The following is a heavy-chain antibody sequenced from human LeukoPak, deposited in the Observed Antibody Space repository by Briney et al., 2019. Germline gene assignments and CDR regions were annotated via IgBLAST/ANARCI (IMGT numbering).Heavy chain of an antibody. Sequence: AASVKVSCKASGYTFTDHYMHWVRQAPGQGLEWMGWIVTNNGGTNYAQNFKGRVTMTRDTSVSTAYVEVSDLKSDDTAVYYCARGGPHHGFDIWAQGTMVTVSS. CDR2: IVTNNGGT. CDR3: ARGGPHHGFDI. V-gene: IGHV1-2*02. CDR1: GYTFTDHY. J-gene: IGHJ3*02.